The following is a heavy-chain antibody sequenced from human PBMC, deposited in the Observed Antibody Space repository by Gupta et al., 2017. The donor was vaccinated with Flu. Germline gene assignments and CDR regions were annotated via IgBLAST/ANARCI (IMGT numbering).Heavy chain of an antibody. V-gene: IGHV3-21*01. D-gene: IGHD5-18*01. Sequence: SSYSMNWVRQAPGKGLEWVSSISSSSSYIYYADSVKGRFTISRDNAKNSLYLQMNSLRAEDTAVYYCASLRDTASQGGFDYWGQGTLVTVSS. CDR2: ISSSSSYI. J-gene: IGHJ4*02. CDR3: ASLRDTASQGGFDY. CDR1: SSYS.